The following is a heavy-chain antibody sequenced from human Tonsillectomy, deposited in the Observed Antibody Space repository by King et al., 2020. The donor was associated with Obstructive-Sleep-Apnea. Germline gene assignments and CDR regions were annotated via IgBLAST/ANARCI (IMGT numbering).Heavy chain of an antibody. V-gene: IGHV3-11*06. CDR3: ARADEYSSSSLWFDY. Sequence: VQLVESGGGLVKPGGSLRLSCAASGFTFSDYYMSWIRQAPGKGLEWVSYISSRSSYTKYADSVKGRFTISRDNAKNSLYLQMNSLRAEDTAVYYCARADEYSSSSLWFDYWGQGTLVTVSS. CDR2: ISSRSSYT. D-gene: IGHD6-6*01. J-gene: IGHJ4*02. CDR1: GFTFSDYY.